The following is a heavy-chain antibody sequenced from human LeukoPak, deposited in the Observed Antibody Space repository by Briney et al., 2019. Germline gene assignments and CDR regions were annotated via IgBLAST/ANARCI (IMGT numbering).Heavy chain of an antibody. CDR3: ARQSDDYVWGSYRYLYY. CDR1: GGSISSSSYY. V-gene: IGHV4-39*01. D-gene: IGHD3-16*02. J-gene: IGHJ4*02. Sequence: PSETLSLTCTVSGGSISSSSYYWGWIRQPPGKGLEWIGSIYYSGSTYYSPSLKSRVTISVDTSKNQFSLKLSSVTAADTAVYYCARQSDDYVWGSYRYLYYWGQGTLVTVSS. CDR2: IYYSGST.